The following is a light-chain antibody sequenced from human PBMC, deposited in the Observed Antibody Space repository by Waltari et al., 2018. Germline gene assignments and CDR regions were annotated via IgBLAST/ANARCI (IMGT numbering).Light chain of an antibody. CDR2: DAS. V-gene: IGKV3-11*01. J-gene: IGKJ4*01. Sequence: EIVFTQTPATLSSSPGERASLSCRASQSVSRHLAWYQHTPGQAPRLLMYDASNRAPGIPLRFSGSGSGTDFTLTISSLEPEDFAVYYCQQRSTWPSLTFGGGTKVEIK. CDR3: QQRSTWPSLT. CDR1: QSVSRH.